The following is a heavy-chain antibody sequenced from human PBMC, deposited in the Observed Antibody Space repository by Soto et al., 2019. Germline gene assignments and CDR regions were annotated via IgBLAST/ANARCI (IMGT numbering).Heavy chain of an antibody. CDR1: GVTISSNSAA. J-gene: IGHJ4*02. V-gene: IGHV6-1*01. CDR3: AREGADEVSEN. CDR2: TYYRYKWYN. Sequence: SQTLSLTCVIYGVTISSNSAAWNLSRQSPSRGLEWLGRTYYRYKWYNDYAESVKRRITINPDTSKNQFSLQLNSVTTYDTAVHYWAREGADEVSENWGQGTLVTVSS.